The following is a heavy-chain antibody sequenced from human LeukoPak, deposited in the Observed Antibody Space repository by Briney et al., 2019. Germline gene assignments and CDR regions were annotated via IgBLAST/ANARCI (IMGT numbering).Heavy chain of an antibody. Sequence: PGGSLRLSCAASGFTFSSCWMSWVRQAPGKGLEWVANIKQDGSEKYYVDSVKGRFTISRDNAKNSLYLQMKSLRAEDTAVYYCAKDASMQQLVSDYWGQGTLVTVSS. CDR3: AKDASMQQLVSDY. CDR2: IKQDGSEK. D-gene: IGHD6-13*01. J-gene: IGHJ4*02. V-gene: IGHV3-7*01. CDR1: GFTFSSCW.